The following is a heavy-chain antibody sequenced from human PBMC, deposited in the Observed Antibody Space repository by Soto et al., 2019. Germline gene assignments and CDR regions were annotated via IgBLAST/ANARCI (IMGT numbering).Heavy chain of an antibody. CDR1: GFTFSNYA. CDR3: AKDLGSIVGGTSDYGMDV. Sequence: GGSLRLSCAASGFTFSNYAMNWVRQAPGKGLAWVSAVTGSGSSTYYADSVKGRFTISRDNSKNTLYLLMNGLRAEDTAVYYCAKDLGSIVGGTSDYGMDVWGQGTTVTVSS. J-gene: IGHJ6*02. CDR2: VTGSGSST. V-gene: IGHV3-23*01. D-gene: IGHD1-26*01.